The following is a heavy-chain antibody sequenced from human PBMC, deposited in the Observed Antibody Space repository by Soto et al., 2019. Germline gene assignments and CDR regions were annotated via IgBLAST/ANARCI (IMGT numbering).Heavy chain of an antibody. CDR2: IYSGDSDT. D-gene: IGHD6-13*01. Sequence: PGESLKISCKGSGYSFTSYWIGWVRQMPGKGLEWMGIIYSGDSDTRYSPSFQGQVTISADKSISTAYLQWSSLKASDTAMYYCSLSPFSSSWYGDGGRDVWGQGTTVTGSS. J-gene: IGHJ6*02. CDR3: SLSPFSSSWYGDGGRDV. V-gene: IGHV5-51*03. CDR1: GYSFTSYW.